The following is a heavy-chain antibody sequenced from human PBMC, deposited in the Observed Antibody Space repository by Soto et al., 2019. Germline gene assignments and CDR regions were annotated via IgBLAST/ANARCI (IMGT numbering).Heavy chain of an antibody. D-gene: IGHD2-15*01. CDR3: AKNPLGYCSGCSCEAAYYYYCCVIDV. CDR1: VGTFSSYA. J-gene: IGHJ6*02. Sequence: QVQLVQSGAEVKKPGSSVKVSCKASVGTFSSYAISWVRQAPGQGLEWMGGIITIFGTANYAQKFQGRVTTNADEPTRTAYMELRSVRTEDTAVYYSAKNPLGYCSGCSCEAAYYYYCCVIDVWGQGTTVTVSS. V-gene: IGHV1-69*01. CDR2: IITIFGTA.